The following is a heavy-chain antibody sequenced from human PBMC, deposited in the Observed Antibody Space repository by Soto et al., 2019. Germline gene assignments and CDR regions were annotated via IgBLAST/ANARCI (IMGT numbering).Heavy chain of an antibody. J-gene: IGHJ4*02. Sequence: SVKVSCKASGCTFTSSAVQWVRQARGERLEWIGWIVVGSGNTNYAQKFQERVTITRDMSTSTAYMGLSSLRSEDTAVYYCAAEAEVAATLFDYWGQGTLVTVSS. D-gene: IGHD2-15*01. CDR1: GCTFTSSA. CDR2: IVVGSGNT. V-gene: IGHV1-58*01. CDR3: AAEAEVAATLFDY.